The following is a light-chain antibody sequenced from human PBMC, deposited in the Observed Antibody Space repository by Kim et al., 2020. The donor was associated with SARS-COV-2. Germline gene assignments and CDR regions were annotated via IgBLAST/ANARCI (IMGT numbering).Light chain of an antibody. J-gene: IGKJ5*01. V-gene: IGKV3-11*01. CDR1: QSVSSD. Sequence: EIVLTQSPATLSLSPGERATLTCRASQSVSSDLAWYQQKPGQAPRLLIYDASNRATGIPARFSGSGAGTDFTRTISSLEPEDFAVYYCQQRSNWPRSFTFCQATRLEI. CDR3: QQRSNWPRSFT. CDR2: DAS.